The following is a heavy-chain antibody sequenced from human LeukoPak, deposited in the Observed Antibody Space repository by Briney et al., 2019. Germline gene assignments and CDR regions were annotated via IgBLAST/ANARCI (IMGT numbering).Heavy chain of an antibody. CDR1: GYTFTSYD. J-gene: IGHJ3*02. CDR2: MNPNSGNT. CDR3: ARVGAYYDILTGYYNNAFDI. V-gene: IGHV1-8*01. Sequence: ASVKVSCKASGYTFTSYDINWVRQATGQGLEWMGWMNPNSGNTVYAQKFQGRVTMTRNTSISTAYMELSSLRSEDTAVYYCARVGAYYDILTGYYNNAFDIWGQGTMVTVSS. D-gene: IGHD3-9*01.